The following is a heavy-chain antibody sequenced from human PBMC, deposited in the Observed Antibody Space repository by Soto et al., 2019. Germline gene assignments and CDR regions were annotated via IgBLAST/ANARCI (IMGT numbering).Heavy chain of an antibody. V-gene: IGHV3-30*18. D-gene: IGHD2-15*01. CDR2: ISYDGSNK. Sequence: PGKGLEWVAVISYDGSNKYYADSVKGRFTISRDNSKNTLYLQMNSLRAEDTAVYYCAKGSVVVAATGYFQHWGQGTLVTVSS. J-gene: IGHJ1*01. CDR3: AKGSVVVAATGYFQH.